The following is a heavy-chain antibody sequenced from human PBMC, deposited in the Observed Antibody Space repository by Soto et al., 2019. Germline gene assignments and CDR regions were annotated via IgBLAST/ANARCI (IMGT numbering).Heavy chain of an antibody. CDR2: IWYDGSNK. D-gene: IGHD1-1*01. J-gene: IGHJ4*02. V-gene: IGHV3-33*01. Sequence: QVQLVESGGGVVQPGRSLRLSCAASGFTFSSYGMHWVRQAPGKGLEWVAVIWYDGSNKYYADSVKGRFTISRDNSKNTLYLQMNRLRAEDTAVYYCARGVNNWNLGYFDYWGQGTLVTVSS. CDR3: ARGVNNWNLGYFDY. CDR1: GFTFSSYG.